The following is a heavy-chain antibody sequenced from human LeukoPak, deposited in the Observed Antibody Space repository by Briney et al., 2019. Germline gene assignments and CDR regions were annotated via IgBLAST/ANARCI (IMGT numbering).Heavy chain of an antibody. D-gene: IGHD1-1*01. CDR2: IYYDGSNI. CDR1: EFTLTTYG. Sequence: GESLKISCAASEFTLTTYGMHWVRQAPGKGLEWVAFIYYDGSNIYYADYVKGRFTISRDISKNTLYLQMDSLRAEDTAIYYCARDWKTNSFDYWGQGTLVTVSS. CDR3: ARDWKTNSFDY. V-gene: IGHV3-33*01. J-gene: IGHJ4*02.